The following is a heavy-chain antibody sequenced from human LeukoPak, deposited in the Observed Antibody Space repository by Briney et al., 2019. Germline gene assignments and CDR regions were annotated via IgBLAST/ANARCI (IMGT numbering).Heavy chain of an antibody. CDR3: AREGGLGYCSSTSCSASDAFDI. D-gene: IGHD2-2*01. CDR2: ISAYNGNT. V-gene: IGHV1-18*01. Sequence: ASVKVSCKASGYTFTSYGISWVRQAPGQGLEWMGWISAYNGNTNYAQKLQGRVTMTTDTSTSTAYMELRSLRSDDTAVYCCAREGGLGYCSSTSCSASDAFDIWGQGTMVTVSS. CDR1: GYTFTSYG. J-gene: IGHJ3*02.